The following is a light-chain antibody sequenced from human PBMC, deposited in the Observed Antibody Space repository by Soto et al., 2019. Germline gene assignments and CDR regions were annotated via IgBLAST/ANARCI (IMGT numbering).Light chain of an antibody. CDR3: QQYNDWHLT. CDR1: QSVSSN. CDR2: GAF. Sequence: EIVMTQSPVTLSVSPGERVTLSCRASQSVSSNLAWYQQKPGQAPNLLIYGAFTRATGIPARFSGTGSGTEFTLTISSLQSEDFALYYCQQYNDWHLTFGQGTKVDI. J-gene: IGKJ1*01. V-gene: IGKV3-15*01.